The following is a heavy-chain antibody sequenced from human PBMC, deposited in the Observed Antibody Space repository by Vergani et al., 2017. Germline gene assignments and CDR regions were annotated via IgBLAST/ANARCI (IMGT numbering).Heavy chain of an antibody. J-gene: IGHJ2*01. CDR2: MNPNSGNT. Sequence: QVQLVQSGAEVKKPGASVKVSCKASGYTFTSYDINWVRQATGQGLEWMGWMNPNSGNTGYAQKFQGRVTMTRNTSISTAYMELSSLRSEDTAVYYCARDMNHGGNSGYWYFDLWGRGTLVTVSS. CDR1: GYTFTSYD. V-gene: IGHV1-8*01. D-gene: IGHD4-23*01. CDR3: ARDMNHGGNSGYWYFDL.